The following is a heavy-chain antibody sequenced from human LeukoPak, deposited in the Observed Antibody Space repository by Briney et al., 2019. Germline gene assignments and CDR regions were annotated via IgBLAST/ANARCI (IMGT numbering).Heavy chain of an antibody. CDR2: INPNSGGT. Sequence: EASVKVSCKASGYTSTGYYMHWVRQAPGQGLEWMGWINPNSGGTNYAQKFQGRVTMTRDTSISTAYMELSRLRSDDTAVYYCATLPHPYYDFWSGYYPFDYWGQGTLVTVSS. V-gene: IGHV1-2*02. CDR3: ATLPHPYYDFWSGYYPFDY. CDR1: GYTSTGYY. D-gene: IGHD3-3*01. J-gene: IGHJ4*02.